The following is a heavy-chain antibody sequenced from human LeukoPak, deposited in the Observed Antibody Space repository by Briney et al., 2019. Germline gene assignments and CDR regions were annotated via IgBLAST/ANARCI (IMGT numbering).Heavy chain of an antibody. CDR1: GGSISTYY. CDR2: IYTSGST. J-gene: IGHJ5*02. V-gene: IGHV4-4*07. D-gene: IGHD3-22*01. Sequence: SETLSLTCAVSGGSISTYYWSWIRQPAGKGLEWIGRIYTSGSTNYNPSLKSRVTISVDTSKNQFSLKLSSVTAADTAVYYCARVDYYDSSALIPWGQGTLVTVSS. CDR3: ARVDYYDSSALIP.